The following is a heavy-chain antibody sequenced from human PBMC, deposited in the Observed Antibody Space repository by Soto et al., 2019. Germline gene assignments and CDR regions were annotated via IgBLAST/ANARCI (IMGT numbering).Heavy chain of an antibody. CDR1: GYTFTSYG. CDR2: ISAYNGNT. V-gene: IGHV1-18*01. CDR3: ARDPPYSSGWYAGFAP. Sequence: QVQLVQSGAEVKKPGASVKVSCKASGYTFTSYGISWVRQAPGQGLEWMGWISAYNGNTNYAQKLQGRVTMTTDTXTXXAYMELWSLRSDDTAVYYCARDPPYSSGWYAGFAPWGQGTLVTVSS. D-gene: IGHD6-19*01. J-gene: IGHJ5*02.